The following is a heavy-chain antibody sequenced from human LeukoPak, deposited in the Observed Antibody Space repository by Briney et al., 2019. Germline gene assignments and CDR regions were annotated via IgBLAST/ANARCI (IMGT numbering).Heavy chain of an antibody. V-gene: IGHV4-4*07. CDR1: SGSISNYD. D-gene: IGHD3-10*01. CDR3: ARDKGQYGSGTRGFTWFDP. CDR2: IYTSGST. Sequence: SETLSLTCTVSSGSISNYDWSWIRQPAGKGLEWIGRIYTSGSTNYNPSLKSRVIVSSDMSKNQFSLMLNSVTAADTAVYYCARDKGQYGSGTRGFTWFDPWGQGTLVTVSS. J-gene: IGHJ5*02.